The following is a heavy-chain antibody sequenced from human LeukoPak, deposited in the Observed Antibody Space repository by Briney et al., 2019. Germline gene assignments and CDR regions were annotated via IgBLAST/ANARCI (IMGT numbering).Heavy chain of an antibody. Sequence: GGSLRLSCAASTFTFSNYWMSWVRQAPGKGLEWVANIKQDGSEKYYVDSVKGRFTISRDNAKTSLYLQMNSLRAEDTAVYYCARHRWYYDFWSGYTDLNWFDPWGQGTLVTVSS. CDR1: TFTFSNYW. V-gene: IGHV3-7*03. D-gene: IGHD3-3*01. J-gene: IGHJ5*02. CDR3: ARHRWYYDFWSGYTDLNWFDP. CDR2: IKQDGSEK.